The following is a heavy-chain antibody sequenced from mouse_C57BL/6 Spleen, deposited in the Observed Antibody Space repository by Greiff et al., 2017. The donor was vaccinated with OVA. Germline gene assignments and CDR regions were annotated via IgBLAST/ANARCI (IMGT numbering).Heavy chain of an antibody. CDR1: GYTFTSYW. V-gene: IGHV1-50*01. CDR2: IDPSDSYT. J-gene: IGHJ4*01. D-gene: IGHD1-1*01. Sequence: QVQLQQPGAELVKPGASVKLSCKASGYTFTSYWMQWVKQRPGQGLEWIGEIDPSDSYTNYNQKFKGKATLTVDTSSSTAYMQLSSLTSEDSAVYYCARGETVVAKGAMDYWGQGTSVTVSS. CDR3: ARGETVVAKGAMDY.